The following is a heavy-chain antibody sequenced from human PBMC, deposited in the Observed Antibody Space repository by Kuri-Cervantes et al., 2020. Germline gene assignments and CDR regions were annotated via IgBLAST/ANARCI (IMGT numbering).Heavy chain of an antibody. CDR1: GFTFSSYA. Sequence: GESLKISCAASGFTFSSYAMHWVRQAPGKGLEWVAVISYDGSNKYYADSVKGRFTISRDNSKNTLYLQMNSLRAEDTAVYYCATDIWFGELLDDYWGQGTLVTVSS. V-gene: IGHV3-30-3*01. J-gene: IGHJ4*02. CDR2: ISYDGSNK. CDR3: ATDIWFGELLDDY. D-gene: IGHD3-10*01.